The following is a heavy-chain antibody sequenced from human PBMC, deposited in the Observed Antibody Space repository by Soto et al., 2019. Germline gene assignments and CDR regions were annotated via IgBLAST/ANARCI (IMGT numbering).Heavy chain of an antibody. J-gene: IGHJ4*02. CDR3: ERDWSYALNY. V-gene: IGHV3-74*01. Sequence: PGGSLRLSCAASGFTFSSSWMHWVRQAPGKGLVWVSHINSDGTDTNYADSVKGRFTISRDNAKNTVYLQMNSLRAEDTAVYYCERDWSYALNYGGQGSLVTVSS. CDR1: GFTFSSSW. D-gene: IGHD3-16*01. CDR2: INSDGTDT.